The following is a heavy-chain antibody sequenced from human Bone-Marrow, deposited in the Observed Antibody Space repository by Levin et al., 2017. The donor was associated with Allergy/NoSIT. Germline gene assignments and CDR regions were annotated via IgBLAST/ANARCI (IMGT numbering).Heavy chain of an antibody. J-gene: IGHJ4*02. D-gene: IGHD2-21*02. CDR2: INPKSGDA. Sequence: ASVKVSCKASGSSFTVYNMHWVRQAPGQGLEWMGWINPKSGDASYAQDFQGRVSMTSDTSMSTAYMELSRLRPGDTAVYYCATSYCGGHCSPLDFWGQGTLVTVSS. CDR3: ATSYCGGHCSPLDF. CDR1: GSSFTVYN. V-gene: IGHV1-2*02.